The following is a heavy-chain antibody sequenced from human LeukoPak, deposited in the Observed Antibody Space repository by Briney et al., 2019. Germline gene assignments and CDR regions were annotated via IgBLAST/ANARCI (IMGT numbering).Heavy chain of an antibody. CDR1: GGSFSGHY. CDR3: ASRSARYNWNYVYWFDP. V-gene: IGHV4-34*01. D-gene: IGHD1-7*01. CDR2: INHSGST. Sequence: SETLSLTCAVYGGSFSGHYWSWIRQPPGKGLEWIGEINHSGSTNYNPSLKSRVTISVDTSKNQFSLKLSSVTAADTAVYYCASRSARYNWNYVYWFDPWGQGTLVTVSS. J-gene: IGHJ5*02.